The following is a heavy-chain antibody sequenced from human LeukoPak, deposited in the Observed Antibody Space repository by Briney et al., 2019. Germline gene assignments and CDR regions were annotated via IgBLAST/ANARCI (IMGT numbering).Heavy chain of an antibody. D-gene: IGHD1-1*01. Sequence: PGGSLRLSCAASGFTFSDYYMSWIRQAPGKGLEWVSYISSSGSTIYYADSVKGRFTISRDNAKNSLFLQMNSLRAGDTAVYYCAREKASTTGTTDYDYWGQGTLVTVSS. J-gene: IGHJ4*02. CDR1: GFTFSDYY. CDR2: ISSSGSTI. CDR3: AREKASTTGTTDYDY. V-gene: IGHV3-11*04.